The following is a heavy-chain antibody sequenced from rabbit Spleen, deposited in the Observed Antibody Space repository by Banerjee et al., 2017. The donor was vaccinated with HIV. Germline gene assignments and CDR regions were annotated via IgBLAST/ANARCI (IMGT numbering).Heavy chain of an antibody. CDR3: VREAGYGGYGDANL. CDR1: GFDFNTYS. CDR2: IVPIFGVT. V-gene: IGHV1S7*01. Sequence: QLVESGGGLVQPGGSLKLSCKASGFDFNTYSMSWVRQAPGKGLEWIGYIVPIFGVTSYGTWGKGRLPIPSHNAQTTPYLQLNSLTAADTATYFCVREAGYGGYGDANLWGPGTLVTVS. D-gene: IGHD6-1*01. J-gene: IGHJ4*01.